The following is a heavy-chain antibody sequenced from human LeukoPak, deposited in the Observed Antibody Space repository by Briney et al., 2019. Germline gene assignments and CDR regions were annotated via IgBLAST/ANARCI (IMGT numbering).Heavy chain of an antibody. CDR2: INPNSGGT. D-gene: IGHD5-18*01. CDR1: GYTFTGYY. CDR3: ARISAMATGDAFDI. Sequence: ASVKVSCKASGYTFTGYYMHWVRQAPGQGLEWMGWINPNSGGTNYAQKFQGRVTMTRDTSISTAYMELSRLRSDDTAVYYCARISAMATGDAFDIWGQGTMVTVSS. J-gene: IGHJ3*02. V-gene: IGHV1-2*02.